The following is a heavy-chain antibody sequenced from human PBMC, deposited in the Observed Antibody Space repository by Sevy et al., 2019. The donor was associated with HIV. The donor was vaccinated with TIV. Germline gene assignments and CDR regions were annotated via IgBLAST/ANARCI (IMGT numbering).Heavy chain of an antibody. CDR1: GFTFSDYY. D-gene: IGHD2-15*01. CDR3: ARYCSGGSCTLYYYYGMDV. V-gene: IGHV3-11*01. Sequence: GGSLRLSCAASGFTFSDYYMSWIRQAPGKGLEWVSYISSSGSTIYYADSVKGRFTISRDNAKNSLYLQMNSLRAEATAVYYCARYCSGGSCTLYYYYGMDVWGQGTTVTVSS. CDR2: ISSSGSTI. J-gene: IGHJ6*02.